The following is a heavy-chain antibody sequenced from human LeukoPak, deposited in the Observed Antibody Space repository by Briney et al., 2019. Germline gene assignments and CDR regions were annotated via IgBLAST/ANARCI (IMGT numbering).Heavy chain of an antibody. J-gene: IGHJ4*02. CDR3: ASGQWLVHDY. Sequence: SETLSLTCTVSGGSISSSSYYWGWIRQPPGKGLEWIGSIYYSGSTYYNPSLKSRVTISVDTSKNQFSLKLSSVTAAGTAVYYCASGQWLVHDYWGQGTLVTVSS. V-gene: IGHV4-39*01. CDR2: IYYSGST. CDR1: GGSISSSSYY. D-gene: IGHD6-19*01.